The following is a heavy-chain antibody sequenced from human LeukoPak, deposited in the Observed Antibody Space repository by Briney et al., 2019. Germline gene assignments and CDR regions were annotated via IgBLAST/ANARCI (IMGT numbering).Heavy chain of an antibody. J-gene: IGHJ3*02. V-gene: IGHV3-74*01. Sequence: GGSLRLSCSASGLTFSTYWMHWVRQAPGKGLVWVSRIDPDGNTVYADSVRGRFTVSRDNAENTMYPQMNSLRVEDTALYYCASFRNTDIWGQGTTVSVSP. CDR3: ASFRNTDI. CDR1: GLTFSTYW. CDR2: IDPDGNT. D-gene: IGHD2/OR15-2a*01.